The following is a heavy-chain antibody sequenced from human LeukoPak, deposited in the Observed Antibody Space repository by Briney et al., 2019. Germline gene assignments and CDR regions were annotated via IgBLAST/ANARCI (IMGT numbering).Heavy chain of an antibody. D-gene: IGHD6-13*01. V-gene: IGHV4-59*01. CDR3: APMRASTRAAAGNDY. Sequence: SETLSLTCTVSGGSISPYYWSWIRQPPGKGLEWIGYIYYSGSTNYNPSLKSRVTISLDTSKNQFSLKLSSVTAADTAVYAGAPMRASTRAAAGNDYWGQGTLVTVSS. CDR2: IYYSGST. J-gene: IGHJ4*02. CDR1: GGSISPYY.